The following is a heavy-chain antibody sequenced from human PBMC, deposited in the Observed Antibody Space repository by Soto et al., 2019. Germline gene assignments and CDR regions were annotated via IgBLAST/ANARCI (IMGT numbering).Heavy chain of an antibody. J-gene: IGHJ3*02. CDR2: IIPILGIA. CDR3: ARECSTYDAFDI. Sequence: ASVYVSCKASGGTFSSYTISWVRQAPGQGLEWMGRIIPILGIANYAQKFQGRVTITADKSTSTAYMELSSLRSEDTAVYYCARECSTYDAFDIWGQGTMVTVSS. V-gene: IGHV1-69*04. D-gene: IGHD2-15*01. CDR1: GGTFSSYT.